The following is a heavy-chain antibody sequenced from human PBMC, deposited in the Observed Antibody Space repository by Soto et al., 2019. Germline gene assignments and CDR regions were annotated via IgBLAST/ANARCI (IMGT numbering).Heavy chain of an antibody. J-gene: IGHJ6*02. CDR3: ARKTSSGYYPPDYYYGMDV. V-gene: IGHV3-30*03. Sequence: PGGSLGLSCAASGFTFGSYGMHWVRQAPGKWLEWVAVISYDGSNKYYADSVKGRFTISRDNSKNTLYLQMNSLRAEDTAVYYCARKTSSGYYPPDYYYGMDVWGQGTTVTVSS. CDR1: GFTFGSYG. D-gene: IGHD3-22*01. CDR2: ISYDGSNK.